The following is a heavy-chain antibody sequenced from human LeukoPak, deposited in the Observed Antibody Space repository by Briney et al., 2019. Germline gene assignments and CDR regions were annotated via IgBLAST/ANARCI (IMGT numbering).Heavy chain of an antibody. Sequence: GGSLRLSCAASGFTFSSYSMTWVRQAPGKGLEWVSSISSSSSYIYYADSVKGRFTISRDNAKNSLYLQMNSLRAEDTAVYYCARDRSNWGVDYWGQGTLVTVSS. V-gene: IGHV3-21*01. CDR3: ARDRSNWGVDY. D-gene: IGHD7-27*01. CDR1: GFTFSSYS. J-gene: IGHJ4*02. CDR2: ISSSSSYI.